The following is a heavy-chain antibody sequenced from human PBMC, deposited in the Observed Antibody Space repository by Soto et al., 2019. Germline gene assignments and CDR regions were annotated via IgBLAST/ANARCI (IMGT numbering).Heavy chain of an antibody. CDR3: ARLDYGDYAPKR. CDR2: IFYSGNT. V-gene: IGHV4-31*03. D-gene: IGHD4-17*01. Sequence: QVQLQESGPGLVKPSQTLSLTCTVSGGSISSGAYYWSWIRQHPGKGLEWIGYIFYSGNTYYNPSLKSRITISVDTSKNQFSLKLSSVTAADTAVYYCARLDYGDYAPKRWGQGTLVTVSS. J-gene: IGHJ4*02. CDR1: GGSISSGAYY.